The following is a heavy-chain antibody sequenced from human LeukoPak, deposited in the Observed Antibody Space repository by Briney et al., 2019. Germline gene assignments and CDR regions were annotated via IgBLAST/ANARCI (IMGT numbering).Heavy chain of an antibody. Sequence: GASVKVSCKASGYTFTSYGISWVRQATGQGLEWMGWMNPNSGNTGYAQKFQGRVTMTRNTSISTAYMELSSLRSEDTAVYYCARGRSGSWHLNWFDPWGQGTLVTVSS. CDR1: GYTFTSYG. V-gene: IGHV1-8*02. J-gene: IGHJ5*02. CDR2: MNPNSGNT. D-gene: IGHD2-15*01. CDR3: ARGRSGSWHLNWFDP.